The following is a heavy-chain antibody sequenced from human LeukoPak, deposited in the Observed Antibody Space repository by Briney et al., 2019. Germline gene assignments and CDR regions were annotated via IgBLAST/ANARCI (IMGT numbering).Heavy chain of an antibody. Sequence: GGSLRLSCAASGFTFSSYSMNWVRQAPGKGLEWVSSISSSSSYIYYADSVKGRFTISRDNAKNSLYLQMNSLKTEDTAVYYCRLTVTTGDAFDIWGQGTMVTVSS. V-gene: IGHV3-21*04. J-gene: IGHJ3*02. CDR2: ISSSSSYI. D-gene: IGHD4-17*01. CDR1: GFTFSSYS. CDR3: RLTVTTGDAFDI.